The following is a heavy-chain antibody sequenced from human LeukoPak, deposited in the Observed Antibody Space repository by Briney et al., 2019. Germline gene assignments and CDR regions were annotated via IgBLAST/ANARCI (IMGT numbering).Heavy chain of an antibody. V-gene: IGHV1-69*13. CDR2: IIPIFGTA. CDR3: ANQGGVYYRYAFDI. D-gene: IGHD3-10*01. CDR1: GGTFSSYA. Sequence: GASVKVSCKASGGTFSSYAISWVRQAPGQGLEWMGGIIPIFGTANYAQKFQGRVTITADESTSTAYMELSSLRSEDTAVYYCANQGGVYYRYAFDIWGQGTMVTVSS. J-gene: IGHJ3*02.